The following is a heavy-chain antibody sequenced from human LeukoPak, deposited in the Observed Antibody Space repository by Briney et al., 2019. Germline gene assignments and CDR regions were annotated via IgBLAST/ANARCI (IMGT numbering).Heavy chain of an antibody. CDR3: AKDSPIQLFDY. J-gene: IGHJ4*02. Sequence: PGGSLRLSCPASGFSVSRNYMNWVRQAPGKGLEWVSAISGSGGSTYYADSVKGRFTISRDNSKNTLYLQMNSLRAEDTAVYYCAKDSPIQLFDYWGQGTLVTVSS. CDR2: ISGSGGST. D-gene: IGHD5-18*01. V-gene: IGHV3-23*01. CDR1: GFSVSRNY.